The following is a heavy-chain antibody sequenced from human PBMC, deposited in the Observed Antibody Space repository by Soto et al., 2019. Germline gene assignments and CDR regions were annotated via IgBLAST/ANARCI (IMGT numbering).Heavy chain of an antibody. Sequence: EVQLVESGGGLVQPGGSLRLSCAASGFTLSSYWMSWVRQAPVKGLEWVGNIKQDGSEKNYVDFMEGRFTISRDNAENSLYLQMNSLRAEDTAVYYCARLASAGRGWDVWGQGTTVVVSS. J-gene: IGHJ6*02. V-gene: IGHV3-7*01. CDR1: GFTLSSYW. CDR2: IKQDGSEK. D-gene: IGHD6-13*01. CDR3: ARLASAGRGWDV.